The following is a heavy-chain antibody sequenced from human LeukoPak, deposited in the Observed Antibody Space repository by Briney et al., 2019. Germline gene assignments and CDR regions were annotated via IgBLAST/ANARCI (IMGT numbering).Heavy chain of an antibody. CDR2: INSDGSST. D-gene: IGHD5-18*01. CDR1: GFTFSSYW. J-gene: IGHJ3*02. V-gene: IGHV3-74*01. CDR3: ARAWIQLWYDAFDI. Sequence: PGGSLRLSCAASGFTFSSYWMHWVRQAPGKGLVWVSRINSDGSSTSYADSVKGRFTISRDNAKNTLYLQMNSLRAEDTAVYYCARAWIQLWYDAFDIWGQGTMVTVSS.